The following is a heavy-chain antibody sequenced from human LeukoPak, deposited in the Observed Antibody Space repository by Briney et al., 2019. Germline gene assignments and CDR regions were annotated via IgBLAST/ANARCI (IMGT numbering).Heavy chain of an antibody. J-gene: IGHJ4*02. CDR2: ISSNGGST. V-gene: IGHV3-64D*06. CDR3: VKGERGYDILTGYYTLDY. Sequence: GGSLRLSCSASGFSFSSYAMHWVRQAPGKGLEYVSAISSNGGSTYYADSVKGRFTISRDNSKNTLYLQMSSLRAEDTAVYYCVKGERGYDILTGYYTLDYWGQGPLVTVSS. CDR1: GFSFSSYA. D-gene: IGHD3-9*01.